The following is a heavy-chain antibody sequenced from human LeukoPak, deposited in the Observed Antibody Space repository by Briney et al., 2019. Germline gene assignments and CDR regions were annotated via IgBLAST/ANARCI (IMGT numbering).Heavy chain of an antibody. CDR3: ARQIVSGSMGCDF. D-gene: IGHD2-21*01. CDR1: AYTFSGYY. Sequence: ASLKVSCKASAYTFSGYYIPCVRQAPGQGLEWMGWINFTSGGNIFAEKCQDRVTMARYTSISTAYMELSRLRSDDTAVYYCARQIVSGSMGCDFWGQGTLVTVSS. J-gene: IGHJ4*02. V-gene: IGHV1-2*02. CDR2: INFTSGGN.